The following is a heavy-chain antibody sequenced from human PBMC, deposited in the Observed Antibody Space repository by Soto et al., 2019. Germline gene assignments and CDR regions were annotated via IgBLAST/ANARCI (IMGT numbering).Heavy chain of an antibody. J-gene: IGHJ3*02. CDR2: IYSGGST. D-gene: IGHD4-17*01. Sequence: EVQLVESGGGLVQPGGSLRLSCAASGFTVSRTYMSWVRQAPGKGLEWVSLIYSGGSTYYADSVKGRFTISRHNSKNTLYLQMDSLRTEDTAVDYCARDAGRGYDYSDFDAFDIWGQGTMVAVSS. V-gene: IGHV3-53*04. CDR1: GFTVSRTY. CDR3: ARDAGRGYDYSDFDAFDI.